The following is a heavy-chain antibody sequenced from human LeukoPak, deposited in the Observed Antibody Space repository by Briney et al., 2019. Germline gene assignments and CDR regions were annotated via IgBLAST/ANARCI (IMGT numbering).Heavy chain of an antibody. Sequence: GGSLRLSCAASGFTFGSYGMSWVRQAPGEGLEWVSFISPSGDRTSNADSVEGRFTISRDNPRDTLYLQMNSLRDEDTAGYYCAIMHGYYDGSGYWVQWGQGTLVTVSS. V-gene: IGHV3-23*01. CDR1: GFTFGSYG. D-gene: IGHD3-22*01. J-gene: IGHJ4*02. CDR3: AIMHGYYDGSGYWVQ. CDR2: ISPSGDRT.